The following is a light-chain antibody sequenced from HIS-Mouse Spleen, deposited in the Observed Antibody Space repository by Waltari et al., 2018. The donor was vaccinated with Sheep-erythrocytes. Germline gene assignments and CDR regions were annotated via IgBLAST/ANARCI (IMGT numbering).Light chain of an antibody. CDR1: SRDVGGYNY. V-gene: IGLV2-8*01. CDR3: SSYAGSNNWV. Sequence: QSALTPPPSASGSPGQAVTISCTVTSRDVGGYNYVSWYQQHPGKAPKLMIYEVIKRASVVPERFSGCKSGKPASLAVSGLQAEDEADYYCSSYAGSNNWVFGGGTKLTVL. J-gene: IGLJ3*02. CDR2: EVI.